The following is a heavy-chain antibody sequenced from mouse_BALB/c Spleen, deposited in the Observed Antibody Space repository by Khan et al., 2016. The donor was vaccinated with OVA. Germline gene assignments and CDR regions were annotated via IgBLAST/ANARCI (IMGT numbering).Heavy chain of an antibody. V-gene: IGHV1S81*02. D-gene: IGHD2-1*01. Sequence: QLQQPGAELGKPGASVKISCKASGYTFTSYYLYWVKQRPGQGLEWIGGINPSNGVSHFNEKFKSKATLTVDKSSSTAYRQLNSLTAEDSAVYYCARSGYGNPFAYWGQGTLVTVST. J-gene: IGHJ3*01. CDR3: ARSGYGNPFAY. CDR2: INPSNGVS. CDR1: GYTFTSYY.